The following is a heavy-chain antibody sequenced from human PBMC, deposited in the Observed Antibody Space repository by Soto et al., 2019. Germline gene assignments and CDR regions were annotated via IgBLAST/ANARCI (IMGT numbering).Heavy chain of an antibody. Sequence: QVHLVHSGAEVKKPGASVNVSCKTSGYTFTRNGISWVRQAPGQGLEWMGWISPNSGNIKYAQKLQGRVIMITDTSTSTAYMELRSLRSDDTAVYYCVKDRDSNTWPSRDVWGPGTTVTVSS. CDR3: VKDRDSNTWPSRDV. CDR2: ISPNSGNI. CDR1: GYTFTRNG. J-gene: IGHJ6*02. V-gene: IGHV1-18*01. D-gene: IGHD3-22*01.